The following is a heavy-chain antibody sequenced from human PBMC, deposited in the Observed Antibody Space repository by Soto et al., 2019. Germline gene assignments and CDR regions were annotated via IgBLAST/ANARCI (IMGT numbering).Heavy chain of an antibody. D-gene: IGHD6-19*01. J-gene: IGHJ6*02. CDR2: IYYSGST. CDR1: GGSISSGGYY. Sequence: QVQLQESGPGLVKPSQTLSLTCTVSGGSISSGGYYWSWIRQHPGKGLEWIGYIYYSGSTYYNPSRKSRVTISVDTSKNQCSLKLSSVTAADTAVYYCARDWLRARMGMDVWGQGTTVTVSS. V-gene: IGHV4-31*03. CDR3: ARDWLRARMGMDV.